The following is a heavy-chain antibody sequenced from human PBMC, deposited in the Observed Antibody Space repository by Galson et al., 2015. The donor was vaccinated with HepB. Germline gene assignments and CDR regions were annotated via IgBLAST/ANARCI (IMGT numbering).Heavy chain of an antibody. CDR1: GYFFTHFG. D-gene: IGHD3-22*01. J-gene: IGHJ4*02. V-gene: IGHV1-18*01. CDR2: ISADNGNT. Sequence: SVKVSCKASGYFFTHFGINWVRQAPGQGLEWMGWISADNGNTKYAHKFQGRVTMTTDTSTSTAYVEVRSLRSDDTAVYYCAREGLRGYYDSTGYFPFDYWGQGSLVTVSS. CDR3: AREGLRGYYDSTGYFPFDY.